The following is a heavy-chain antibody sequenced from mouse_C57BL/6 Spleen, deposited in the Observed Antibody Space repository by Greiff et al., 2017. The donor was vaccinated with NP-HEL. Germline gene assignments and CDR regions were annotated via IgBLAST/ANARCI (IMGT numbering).Heavy chain of an antibody. CDR3: ARESNYSNYGFAY. V-gene: IGHV3-1*01. Sequence: EVKLQESGPGMVKPSQSLSLTCTVTGYSITSGYDWHWIRHFPGNKLEWIGYISYSGSTNYNPSLKSRISITHDTSKNHFFLKLNSVTTEDTATYYCARESNYSNYGFAYWGQGTLVTVSA. J-gene: IGHJ3*01. CDR1: GYSITSGYD. D-gene: IGHD2-5*01. CDR2: ISYSGST.